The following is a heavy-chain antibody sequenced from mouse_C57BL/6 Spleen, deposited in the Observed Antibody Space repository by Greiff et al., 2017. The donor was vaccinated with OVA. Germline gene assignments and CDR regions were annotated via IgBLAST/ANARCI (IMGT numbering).Heavy chain of an antibody. CDR2: IDPNSGGT. Sequence: QVQLQQPGAELVKPGASVKLSCKASGYTFTSYWMHWVKPRPGRGLEWIGRIDPNSGGTKYKEKFKSKAKLTVDKPSSTAYMPLSSLTSDDAAVDYCARGNWLYAMDYWGQGTSVTVSS. D-gene: IGHD2-1*01. CDR3: ARGNWLYAMDY. J-gene: IGHJ4*01. V-gene: IGHV1-72*01. CDR1: GYTFTSYW.